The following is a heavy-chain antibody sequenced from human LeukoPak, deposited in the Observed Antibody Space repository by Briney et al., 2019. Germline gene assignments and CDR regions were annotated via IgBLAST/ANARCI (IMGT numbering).Heavy chain of an antibody. CDR1: GFTFDDYA. CDR3: AKDMSLGTTYYFDY. Sequence: PGGSLRLSCAASGFTFDDYAMHWVRQAPGKGLEWVSGISWNSGSIGYADSVKGRFTISRDNAKSSLYLQMNSLRAEDTALYYCAKDMSLGTTYYFDYWGQGALVTVSS. V-gene: IGHV3-9*01. D-gene: IGHD7-27*01. CDR2: ISWNSGSI. J-gene: IGHJ4*02.